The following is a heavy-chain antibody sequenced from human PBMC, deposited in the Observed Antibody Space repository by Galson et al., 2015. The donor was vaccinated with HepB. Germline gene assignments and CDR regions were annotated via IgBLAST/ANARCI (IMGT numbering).Heavy chain of an antibody. V-gene: IGHV3-21*01. J-gene: IGHJ6*02. CDR3: AREGDPLDYYYGMDV. Sequence: SLRLSCATSGFTFSSYTMNWVRQAPGKGLEWVSAITSGGNYIYYADSVRGRFSISRDNAKNSLYLQMNSLRAEDTAVYYCAREGDPLDYYYGMDVWGQGTTVTVSS. CDR1: GFTFSSYT. CDR2: ITSGGNYI.